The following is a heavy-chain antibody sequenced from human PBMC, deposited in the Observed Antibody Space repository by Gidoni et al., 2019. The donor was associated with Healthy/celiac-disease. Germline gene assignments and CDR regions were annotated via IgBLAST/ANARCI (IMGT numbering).Heavy chain of an antibody. CDR1: GYPFPGYY. CDR2: TNPNSGGT. D-gene: IGHD1-26*01. CDR3: ARVPVGATAFDY. V-gene: IGHV1-2*02. Sequence: QVQLVQSGAEVKKPGASVKVSCKASGYPFPGYYMHWVRQAPGQGLEWMGWTNPNSGGTNYAQKFQGRVTMTRDTSISTAYMELSRLRSDDTAVYYCARVPVGATAFDYWGQGTLVTVSS. J-gene: IGHJ4*02.